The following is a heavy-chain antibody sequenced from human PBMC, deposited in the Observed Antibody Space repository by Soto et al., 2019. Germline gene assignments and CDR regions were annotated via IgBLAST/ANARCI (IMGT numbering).Heavy chain of an antibody. D-gene: IGHD2-2*01. J-gene: IGHJ6*02. CDR2: IIPIFGTA. CDR1: GGTFSSYA. V-gene: IGHV1-69*12. CDR3: ARVPCGSISTSCYYYYYYYGMDV. Sequence: QVQLVQSGAEVKKPGSSVKVSCKASGGTFSSYAISWVRQAPGQGLEWMGGIIPIFGTANYAQKFQGRVTITADESTSTAYMELSSLRSEDTAVYYCARVPCGSISTSCYYYYYYYGMDVWGQGTTVTVSS.